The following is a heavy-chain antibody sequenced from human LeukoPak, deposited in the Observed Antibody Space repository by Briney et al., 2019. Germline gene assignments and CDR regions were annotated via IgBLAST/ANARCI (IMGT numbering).Heavy chain of an antibody. CDR3: AKDRKYCSSTSCPYYFDY. J-gene: IGHJ4*02. D-gene: IGHD2-2*01. CDR2: ISGSGGST. Sequence: GGSLRLSCAASGFTFSSYAMSWVRQAPGRGLGWVSAISGSGGSTYYADSVKGRFTISGDNSKNTLHLQMNSLRAEDTAVYYCAKDRKYCSSTSCPYYFDYWGQGTLVTVSS. V-gene: IGHV3-23*01. CDR1: GFTFSSYA.